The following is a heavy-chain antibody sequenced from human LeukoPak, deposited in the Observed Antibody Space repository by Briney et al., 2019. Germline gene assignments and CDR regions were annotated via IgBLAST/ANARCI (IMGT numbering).Heavy chain of an antibody. Sequence: ASVKVSCKASGYTFTAQYMHWVRQAPGQGIEWMGWINPNNGDTKYAQSFLGRVTMTRDTSTTTAYMELSSLRSDDTAVYFCASYPRSIPTPPFDYWGQGTLVTVSS. J-gene: IGHJ4*02. D-gene: IGHD2-21*01. V-gene: IGHV1-2*02. CDR2: INPNNGDT. CDR3: ASYPRSIPTPPFDY. CDR1: GYTFTAQY.